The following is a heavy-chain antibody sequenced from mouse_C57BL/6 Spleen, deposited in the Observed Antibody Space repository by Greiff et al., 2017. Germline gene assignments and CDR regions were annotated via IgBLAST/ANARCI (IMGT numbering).Heavy chain of an antibody. Sequence: EVKLQEPEGGLVQPGSSMKLSCTASGFTFSDYYMAWVRQVPEKGLEWVANINYDGSSTYYLDSLKSRFIISRDNAKNIRYLQMSSLQSEDTATYYCARGPLYVSSYRVYFDYWGQGTTLTVSS. J-gene: IGHJ2*01. D-gene: IGHD1-1*01. CDR2: INYDGSST. CDR1: GFTFSDYY. CDR3: ARGPLYVSSYRVYFDY. V-gene: IGHV5-16*01.